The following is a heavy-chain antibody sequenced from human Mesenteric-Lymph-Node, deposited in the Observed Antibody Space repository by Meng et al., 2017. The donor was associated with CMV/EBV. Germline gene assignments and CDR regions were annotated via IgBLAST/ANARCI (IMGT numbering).Heavy chain of an antibody. D-gene: IGHD3-3*01. CDR3: ARDLQRITIFGVVRTFDP. V-gene: IGHV3-7*01. CDR1: GFTFNNYC. CDR2: IKEDGSEK. Sequence: GESLKISCVVSGFTFNNYCMSWVRQAPGKGLEWVANIKEDGSEKYYVDSVKGRFTISRDNAKNSLYLQMNSLRAEDTAVYYCARDLQRITIFGVVRTFDPWGQGTLVTSPQ. J-gene: IGHJ5*02.